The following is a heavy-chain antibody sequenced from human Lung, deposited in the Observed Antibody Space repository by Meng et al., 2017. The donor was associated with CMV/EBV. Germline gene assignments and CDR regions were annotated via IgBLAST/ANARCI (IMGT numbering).Heavy chain of an antibody. V-gene: IGHV4-38-2*02. Sequence: SXTLSLXCTVSGYSISSGYYWGWIRQPPGKGLEWIGSIYHSGSTYYNPSLKSRVTISVDTSKNQFSLKLSSVTAADTAVYYCAREGGLVLRFLEWLPNNDAFDIWXQGTXVTVSS. D-gene: IGHD3-3*01. CDR2: IYHSGST. CDR1: GYSISSGYY. J-gene: IGHJ3*02. CDR3: AREGGLVLRFLEWLPNNDAFDI.